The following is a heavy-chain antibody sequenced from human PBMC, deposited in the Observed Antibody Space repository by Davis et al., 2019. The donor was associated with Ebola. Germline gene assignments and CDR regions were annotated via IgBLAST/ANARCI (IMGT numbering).Heavy chain of an antibody. D-gene: IGHD1-26*01. CDR1: GGTFSSYA. V-gene: IGHV1-69*04. CDR3: ARDESGSLVYYGMDV. CDR2: IIPILGIA. J-gene: IGHJ6*02. Sequence: AASVKVSCKASGGTFSSYAISWVRQAPGQGLEWMGRIIPILGIANYAQKFQGRVTITADESTSTAYMELSSLRSEDTAVYYCARDESGSLVYYGMDVWGQGTTVTVSS.